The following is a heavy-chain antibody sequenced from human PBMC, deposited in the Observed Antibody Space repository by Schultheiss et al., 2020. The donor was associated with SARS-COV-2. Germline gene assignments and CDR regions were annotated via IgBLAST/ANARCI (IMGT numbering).Heavy chain of an antibody. D-gene: IGHD3-10*01. CDR2: IYYSGST. Sequence: TLSLTCTVSGGSITSGAYYWSWIRQHPGKGLEWIGYIYYSGSTYYNPSLKSRVTISVDTSKNQFSLKLSSVTAADTAVYYCARGNLGLLWFGTSVYGMDVWGQGTTVTVSS. J-gene: IGHJ6*02. V-gene: IGHV4-31*03. CDR1: GGSITSGAYY. CDR3: ARGNLGLLWFGTSVYGMDV.